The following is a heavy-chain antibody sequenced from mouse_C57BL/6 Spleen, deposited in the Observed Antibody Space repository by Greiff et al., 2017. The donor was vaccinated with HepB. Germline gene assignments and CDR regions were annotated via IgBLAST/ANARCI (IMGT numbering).Heavy chain of an antibody. CDR1: GFSFNTYA. CDR2: IRSKSNNYAT. D-gene: IGHD2-5*01. V-gene: IGHV10-1*01. J-gene: IGHJ1*03. CDR3: VSQDYYSNYPWYFDV. Sequence: EVQVVESGGGLVQPKGSLKLSCAASGFSFNTYAMNWVRQAPGKGLEWVARIRSKSNNYATYYADSVKDRFTISRDDSESMLYLQMNNLKTEDTAMYYCVSQDYYSNYPWYFDVWGTGTTVTVSS.